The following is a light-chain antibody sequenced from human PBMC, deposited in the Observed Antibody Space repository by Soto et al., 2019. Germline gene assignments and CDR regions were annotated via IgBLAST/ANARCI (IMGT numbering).Light chain of an antibody. J-gene: IGKJ5*01. CDR3: QQYKSWWPIT. CDR1: QNIDNE. CDR2: NAV. Sequence: EIVLTQSPATLSVSPGERATLSCRASQNIDNELVWYQQKPGQAPSLLLSNAVTRAPGIPARFSGSGFGTEFTLTISSLQPEDFATYYCQQYKSWWPITFGQGTRLEI. V-gene: IGKV3-15*01.